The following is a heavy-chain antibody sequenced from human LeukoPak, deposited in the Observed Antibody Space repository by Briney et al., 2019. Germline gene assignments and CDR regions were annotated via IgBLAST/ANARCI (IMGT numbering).Heavy chain of an antibody. D-gene: IGHD1-26*01. J-gene: IGHJ4*02. Sequence: GGSLRLSCAASGFTFSSYWMSWVRQAPGKGLEWVANIKQDGSEKYYVDSVKGRFTISRDNAENSLYLQMNSLRAEDTAVYYCARDKVVGATKFDYWGQGTLVTVSS. CDR2: IKQDGSEK. V-gene: IGHV3-7*01. CDR3: ARDKVVGATKFDY. CDR1: GFTFSSYW.